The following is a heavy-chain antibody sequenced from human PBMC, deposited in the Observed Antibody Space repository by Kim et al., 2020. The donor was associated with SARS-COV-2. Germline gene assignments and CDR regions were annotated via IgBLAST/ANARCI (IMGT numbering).Heavy chain of an antibody. V-gene: IGHV3-49*04. CDR2: ISSKAYGGTT. D-gene: IGHD2-2*01. CDR3: TRVDVVVPPAYHYYY. Sequence: GGSLRLSCTASGFTFGDYAMSWVRQAPGKGLEWVAFISSKAYGGTTAYSASVQGSFTRYRADYKSIPQLKMNSLKTKDTAEYYCTRVDVVVPPAYHYYY. CDR1: GFTFGDYA. J-gene: IGHJ6*01.